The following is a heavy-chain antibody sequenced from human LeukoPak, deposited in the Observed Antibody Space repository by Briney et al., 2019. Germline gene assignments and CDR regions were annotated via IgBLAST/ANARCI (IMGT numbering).Heavy chain of an antibody. J-gene: IGHJ4*02. CDR3: ARAPSSFYDYLNLDY. CDR1: GYTFTSYG. D-gene: IGHD3-16*01. V-gene: IGHV1-18*01. Sequence: ASVKVSCKASGYTFTSYGISWVRQAPGQGLEWMGWISAYNGNTNYAQKLQGRVTMTTDTSTSTAYMELRSLRSDDTAVYYCARAPSSFYDYLNLDYWGQGTLVTVSS. CDR2: ISAYNGNT.